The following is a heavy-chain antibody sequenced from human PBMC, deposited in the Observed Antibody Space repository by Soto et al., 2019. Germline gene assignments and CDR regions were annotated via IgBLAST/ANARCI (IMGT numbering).Heavy chain of an antibody. CDR2: IYYSGST. Sequence: ETLSLTCTVSGGSISSYYWSWIRQPPGKGLEWIGYIYYSGSTNYNPSLKSRVTISVDTSKNQFSLKLSSVTAADTAVYYCARALVDTAMPKGYYYGMDVWGQGTTVTVSS. J-gene: IGHJ6*02. CDR1: GGSISSYY. V-gene: IGHV4-59*01. CDR3: ARALVDTAMPKGYYYGMDV. D-gene: IGHD5-18*01.